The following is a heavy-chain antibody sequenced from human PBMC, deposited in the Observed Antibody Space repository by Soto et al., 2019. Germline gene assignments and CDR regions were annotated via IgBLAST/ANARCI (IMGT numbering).Heavy chain of an antibody. Sequence: PGGSLRLSCAASGFTFSSYSMNWVRQAPGKGLEWVSYISSSSSTIYYADSVKGRFTISRDNAKNSLYLQMNSLRDEDTAVYYCARPEYSSSSYGMDVWGQATTVTLSS. V-gene: IGHV3-48*02. D-gene: IGHD6-6*01. J-gene: IGHJ6*02. CDR2: ISSSSSTI. CDR1: GFTFSSYS. CDR3: ARPEYSSSSYGMDV.